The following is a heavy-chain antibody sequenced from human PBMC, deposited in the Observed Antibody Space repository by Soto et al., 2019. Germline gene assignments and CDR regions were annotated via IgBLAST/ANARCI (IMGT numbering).Heavy chain of an antibody. CDR3: ARNDYGDYLGAFDI. D-gene: IGHD4-17*01. CDR2: IYYSGST. J-gene: IGHJ3*02. CDR1: GGSISSGGYY. Sequence: QVQLQESGPGLVKPSQTLSLTCTVSGGSISSGGYYWSWIRQHPGKGLEWIGYIYYSGSTYYNPSLKGRVTISVDTSKNQFSLKLSSVTAADTAVYYCARNDYGDYLGAFDIWGQGTMVTVSS. V-gene: IGHV4-31*03.